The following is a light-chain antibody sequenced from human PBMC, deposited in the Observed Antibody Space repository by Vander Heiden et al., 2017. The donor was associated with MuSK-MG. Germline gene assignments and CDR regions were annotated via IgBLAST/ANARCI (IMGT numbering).Light chain of an antibody. CDR2: LGS. V-gene: IGKV2-28*01. Sequence: DIVMTQSPLPLPVTPGEQASLSCRSSQSLLFSNGYHYLDWYLQKPGQSPQLLIYLGSNRASGVPDRFSGSGSGTEFTLTISRVEAEDVGVYYCMQALHNPLTFGGGTRVEIK. CDR1: QSLLFSNGYHY. J-gene: IGKJ4*01. CDR3: MQALHNPLT.